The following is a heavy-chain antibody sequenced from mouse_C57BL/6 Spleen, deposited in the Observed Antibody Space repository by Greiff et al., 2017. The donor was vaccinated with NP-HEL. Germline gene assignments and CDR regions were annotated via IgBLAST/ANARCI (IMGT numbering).Heavy chain of an antibody. D-gene: IGHD2-4*01. V-gene: IGHV1-66*01. CDR1: GYSFTSYY. CDR2: IYPGSGNT. Sequence: QVQLQQSGPELVKPGASVKISCKASGYSFTSYYIHWVKQRPGQGLEWIGWIYPGSGNTKYNEKFKGKATLTADTSSSTAYMQLSSLTSEDSAVYYCARGDDYNSWFAYWGQGTLVTVSA. CDR3: ARGDDYNSWFAY. J-gene: IGHJ3*01.